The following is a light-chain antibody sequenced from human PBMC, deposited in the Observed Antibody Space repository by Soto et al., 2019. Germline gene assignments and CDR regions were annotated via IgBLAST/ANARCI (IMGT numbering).Light chain of an antibody. V-gene: IGLV2-23*02. Sequence: HSALTQPASVSGSPGQSITISCTGISSNIGSYNLVSWYQQHPGKVPHLIIYEVSKRPSGVANRFSGSKSGNTASLTISGLQTEDEADYYCCSYAGNSAYVFGTGTKLTVL. CDR3: CSYAGNSAYV. CDR2: EVS. CDR1: SSNIGSYNL. J-gene: IGLJ1*01.